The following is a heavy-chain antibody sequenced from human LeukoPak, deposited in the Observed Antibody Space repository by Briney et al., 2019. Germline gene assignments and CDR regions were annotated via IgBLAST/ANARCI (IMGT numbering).Heavy chain of an antibody. CDR2: ISSSSSTI. CDR1: GFTFSSHS. Sequence: GGSLRLSCAASGFTFSSHSMNWVRQAPGKGLEWVSYISSSSSTIYYADSVRGRFTISRDNANNSLFLQMNSLRDEDTAVYYCARSHLSSMPARPFDYWGQGTLVTVSS. D-gene: IGHD6-6*01. CDR3: ARSHLSSMPARPFDY. V-gene: IGHV3-48*02. J-gene: IGHJ4*02.